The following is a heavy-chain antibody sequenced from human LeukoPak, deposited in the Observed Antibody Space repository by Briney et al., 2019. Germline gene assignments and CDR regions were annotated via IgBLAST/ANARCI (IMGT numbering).Heavy chain of an antibody. V-gene: IGHV4-39*07. D-gene: IGHD3-10*01. J-gene: IGHJ6*02. CDR1: GGSISSSSYY. CDR2: ICYNGST. Sequence: AAGTLSLTCTVSGGSISSSSYYWGWIRQPPGKGLEWIVSICYNGSTNYNPSLNSRVTISVDTSKNQFSLKLSSVTAADTAVYYCARGVFVSYGSGRYYNFYYGMDVWGPGTTVT. CDR3: ARGVFVSYGSGRYYNFYYGMDV.